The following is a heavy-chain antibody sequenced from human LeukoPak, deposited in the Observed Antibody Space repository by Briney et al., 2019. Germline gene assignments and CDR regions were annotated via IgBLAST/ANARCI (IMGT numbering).Heavy chain of an antibody. Sequence: SETLSLTCAVYGGSFSGYYWSWIRQPPGKGLEWIGEINHSGSTNYNPSLKGRVTISVDTSKNQFSLKLSSVTAADTAVYYCARANGDYTLDAFDIWGQGTMITVSS. V-gene: IGHV4-34*01. J-gene: IGHJ3*02. CDR2: INHSGST. CDR1: GGSFSGYY. D-gene: IGHD4-17*01. CDR3: ARANGDYTLDAFDI.